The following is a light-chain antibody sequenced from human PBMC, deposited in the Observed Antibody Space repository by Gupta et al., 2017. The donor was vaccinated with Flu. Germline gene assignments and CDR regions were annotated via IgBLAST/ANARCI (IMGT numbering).Light chain of an antibody. CDR1: QDIKKS. J-gene: IGKJ4*01. CDR3: QHYANLPLT. CDR2: DAS. V-gene: IGKV1-33*01. Sequence: GDRVTITCQASQDIKKSLNWSQQKPGKAPELLIYDASNLETVVPSRFSGSGSGTHFTFTISSLQPEDVGTYYCQHYANLPLTFGGGTKVEI.